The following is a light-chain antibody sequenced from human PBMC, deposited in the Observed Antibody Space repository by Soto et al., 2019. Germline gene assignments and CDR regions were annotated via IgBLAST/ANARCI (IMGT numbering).Light chain of an antibody. J-gene: IGKJ1*01. CDR1: QSISTW. V-gene: IGKV1-5*01. Sequence: DIQMTQSPSTLSASVGDRVTITCRASQSISTWLAWYQKKPGKAPKLLIYDASSLESGVPSRFGGSGSGSQFTLTISRLQPDDFATYYCQHYKSYSWTFGQGTKVDIK. CDR3: QHYKSYSWT. CDR2: DAS.